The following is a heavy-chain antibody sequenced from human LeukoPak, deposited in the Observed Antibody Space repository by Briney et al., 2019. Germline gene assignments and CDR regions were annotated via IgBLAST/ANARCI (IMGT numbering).Heavy chain of an antibody. J-gene: IGHJ4*02. V-gene: IGHV3-23*01. CDR1: GFTFSSYA. Sequence: PGGSLRLSCAASGFTFSSYAMSWVRQAPGKGLEWVSAISGSGGSTYYADSVKGRFTISRDNSKNTLYLQMNSLRAEDTAVYYCAKRSGPYIAVAGTIDYWGQGTLVTVSS. CDR2: ISGSGGST. D-gene: IGHD6-19*01. CDR3: AKRSGPYIAVAGTIDY.